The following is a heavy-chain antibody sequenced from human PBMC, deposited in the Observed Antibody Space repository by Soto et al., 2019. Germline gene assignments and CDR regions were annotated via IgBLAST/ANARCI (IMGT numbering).Heavy chain of an antibody. D-gene: IGHD6-13*01. CDR2: INPSGGST. CDR3: ARELDEIRPLGSSWGAYYYYYGMDV. J-gene: IGHJ6*02. V-gene: IGHV1-46*01. CDR1: GYTFTSYY. Sequence: ASVKVSCKASGYTFTSYYMHWVRQAPGQGLEWMGIINPSGGSTSYAQKFQGRVTITADESTSTAYMELSSLRSEDTAVYYCARELDEIRPLGSSWGAYYYYYGMDVWGQGTTVTVSS.